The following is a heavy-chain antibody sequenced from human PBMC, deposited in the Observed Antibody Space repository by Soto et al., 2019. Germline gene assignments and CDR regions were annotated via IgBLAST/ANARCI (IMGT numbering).Heavy chain of an antibody. V-gene: IGHV3-7*01. CDR1: GFTFSKYW. D-gene: IGHD6-13*01. CDR2: IKQDGSEK. Sequence: PGGSLRLSCXASGFTFSKYWMSWVRQAPGKGLEWVANIKQDGSEKYYVDSVKGRFTISRDNAKNSLSLQMNSLRAEDTAVYYCARVPVITAAGTAWFHPWGQGTLVTVSS. J-gene: IGHJ5*02. CDR3: ARVPVITAAGTAWFHP.